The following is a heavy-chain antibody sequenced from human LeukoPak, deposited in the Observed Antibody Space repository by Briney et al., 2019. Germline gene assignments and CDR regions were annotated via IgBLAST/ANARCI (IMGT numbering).Heavy chain of an antibody. CDR3: ARDGGEWEQDY. D-gene: IGHD1-26*01. Sequence: GGSLRLSCAASGFTFSNYNIHWVRQAPGKGLEWVSYITCGSSYIYYADSVKGRFTISRDNAKNSLYLQMNSLRAEDTAVYYCARDGGEWEQDYWGQGTLVTVSS. CDR1: GFTFSNYN. V-gene: IGHV3-21*01. CDR2: ITCGSSYI. J-gene: IGHJ4*02.